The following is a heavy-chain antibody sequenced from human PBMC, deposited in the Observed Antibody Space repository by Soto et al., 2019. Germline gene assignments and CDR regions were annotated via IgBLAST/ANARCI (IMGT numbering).Heavy chain of an antibody. CDR2: IYYTGST. Sequence: PSETLSLTCTVSGGSISNDAYSWSWIRRSSGKGLEWIGYIYYTGSTYYNPSLKSRVTISIDKSKNQFSLKLTSVTAADTAVYYCARGGFQLLPDYWGRGTLVTVSS. CDR1: GGSISNDAYS. J-gene: IGHJ4*01. D-gene: IGHD2-2*01. CDR3: ARGGFQLLPDY. V-gene: IGHV4-30-2*06.